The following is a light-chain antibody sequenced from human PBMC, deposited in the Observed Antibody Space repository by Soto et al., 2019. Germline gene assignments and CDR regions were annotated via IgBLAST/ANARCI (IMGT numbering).Light chain of an antibody. Sequence: DIQMTQSPSSLSASVGDRVTITCQASQNINNYLNWYQQKPGRAPKLLIYDASNLEAGVPSRFSGSGSGTYFSFTISSLQPEDFATYYCQQYSNLITFGQGTRLETK. CDR3: QQYSNLIT. CDR1: QNINNY. CDR2: DAS. J-gene: IGKJ5*01. V-gene: IGKV1-33*01.